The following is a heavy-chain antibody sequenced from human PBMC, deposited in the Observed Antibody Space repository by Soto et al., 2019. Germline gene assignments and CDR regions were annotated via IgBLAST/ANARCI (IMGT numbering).Heavy chain of an antibody. J-gene: IGHJ4*02. CDR3: ARRVWEGFEY. CDR2: IHWVDDK. V-gene: IGHV2-5*02. CDR1: GFSLSTSGVS. D-gene: IGHD1-26*01. Sequence: QITLKESGPTLVKPTQTLTLTCTFSGFSLSTSGVSVAWIRQPPGKGLECHALIHWVDDKRYSTPLKSRLTITQATSKDPVVLTMTNIDPVDTATYYCARRVWEGFEYWGQGTLVTVSS.